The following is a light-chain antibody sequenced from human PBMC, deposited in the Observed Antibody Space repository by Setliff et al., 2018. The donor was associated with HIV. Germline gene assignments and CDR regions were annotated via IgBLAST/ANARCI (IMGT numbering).Light chain of an antibody. CDR3: QVWDSVTDQYV. CDR1: NIASKS. CDR2: YDS. Sequence: SYELTQPPSVSVAPGKTAEVTCGGYNIASKSVHWYQRKPGQAPVLVIYYDSDRPSGIPERFSGSNSGNTATLTIRRVGAGDEADYYCQVWDSVTDQYVFGSGTKATVL. J-gene: IGLJ1*01. V-gene: IGLV3-21*04.